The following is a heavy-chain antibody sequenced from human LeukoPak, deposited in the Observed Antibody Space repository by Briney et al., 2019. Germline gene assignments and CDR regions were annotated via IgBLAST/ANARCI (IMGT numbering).Heavy chain of an antibody. V-gene: IGHV1-69*13. D-gene: IGHD3-22*01. CDR3: ARIYYDSSGYYNRYYYYYMDV. J-gene: IGHJ6*03. Sequence: SVKVSCKASGGTFSSYAISWVRQAPGQGLEWMGGIIPIFGTANYAQKFQGRVTITADESTSTAYMELSSLRSEGTAVYYCARIYYDSSGYYNRYYYYYMDVWGKGTTVTVSS. CDR2: IIPIFGTA. CDR1: GGTFSSYA.